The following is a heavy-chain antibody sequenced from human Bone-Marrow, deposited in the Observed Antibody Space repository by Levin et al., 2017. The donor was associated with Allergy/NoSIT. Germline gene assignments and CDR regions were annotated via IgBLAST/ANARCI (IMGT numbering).Heavy chain of an antibody. J-gene: IGHJ4*02. D-gene: IGHD4/OR15-4a*01. CDR2: IFHSGST. Sequence: GSLRLSCAVSNYSISSGYYWGWIRQPPGRGLEWIGNIFHSGSTDYSTSLKSRVTISVDTSKNEFSLKLSSVTAADTAVYYCARGGAVLNSGAIDHWGQGTLVTVSS. CDR3: ARGGAVLNSGAIDH. V-gene: IGHV4-38-2*01. CDR1: NYSISSGYY.